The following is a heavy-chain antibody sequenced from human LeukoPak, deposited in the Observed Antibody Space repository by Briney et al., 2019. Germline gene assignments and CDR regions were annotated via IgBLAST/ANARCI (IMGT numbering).Heavy chain of an antibody. J-gene: IGHJ6*02. CDR1: XFTVSSNY. CDR3: ARGGLDYYYGMDV. Sequence: LSCAASXFTVSSNYMSWVRQAPGKGLEGVSVIYSGGSTYYSDSVKGRFTISRDNSKNTLYLQMNSLRAEDTAVYYCARGGLDYYYGMDVWGQGTTVTVSS. V-gene: IGHV3-53*01. CDR2: IYSGGST. D-gene: IGHD6-19*01.